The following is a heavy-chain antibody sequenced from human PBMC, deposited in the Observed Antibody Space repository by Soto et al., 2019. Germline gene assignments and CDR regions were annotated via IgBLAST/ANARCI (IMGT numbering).Heavy chain of an antibody. CDR3: ARHAPGGPFDY. J-gene: IGHJ4*02. CDR1: GGSINSYY. V-gene: IGHV4-59*08. CDR2: IIYSGNT. Sequence: PSETLSLTCTVSGGSINSYYWSWIRQPPGKGLEWIGYIIYSGNTNYNPSLNSRVTLSVDTSKNQFSLKLTSVTAADTAVYYCARHAPGGPFDYWGQGTLVTVSS.